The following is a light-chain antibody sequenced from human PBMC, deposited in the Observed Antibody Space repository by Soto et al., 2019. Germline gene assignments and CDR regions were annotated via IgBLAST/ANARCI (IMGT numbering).Light chain of an antibody. CDR2: SNN. Sequence: SVLTQPPSASGTPGQMVTISCSGTSSNIGSNIVNWYQQLPGTAPKLLIYSNNQRPSGVPDRFSGSKSGTSASLAISGLQSEDEADYYCAAWDDSLNGLYVFGAGTKVTVL. CDR3: AAWDDSLNGLYV. CDR1: SSNIGSNI. V-gene: IGLV1-44*01. J-gene: IGLJ1*01.